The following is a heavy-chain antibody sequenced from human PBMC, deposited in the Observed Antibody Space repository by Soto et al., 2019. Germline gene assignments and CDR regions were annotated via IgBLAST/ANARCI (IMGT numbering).Heavy chain of an antibody. D-gene: IGHD2-15*01. CDR3: AREVGCSGASCYENYFDY. V-gene: IGHV3-53*01. Sequence: GRSLRLSCAASGFTVSSSYMSWVRHAPGKGLEWVSVIYSGGSTYYADSVKGRFTISRDNSKNTLYLQMNSLRAEDTAAYYCAREVGCSGASCYENYFDYCGKGTLVTVCS. CDR1: GFTVSSSY. CDR2: IYSGGST. J-gene: IGHJ4*02.